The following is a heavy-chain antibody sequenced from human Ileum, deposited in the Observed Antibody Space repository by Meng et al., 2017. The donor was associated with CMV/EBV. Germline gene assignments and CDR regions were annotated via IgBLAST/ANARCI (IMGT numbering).Heavy chain of an antibody. CDR1: GFHFSGSA. CDR2: IRSKANTYAT. J-gene: IGHJ4*02. CDR3: TRHTSVLGDY. Sequence: CVVSGFHFSGSAMHWVRQASGKGLEWVGHIRSKANTYATAYAAPVKGRFTISRDDSKNTAYLQMNSLKTEDTAVYYCTRHTSVLGDYWGQGTLDTVSS. V-gene: IGHV3-73*01. D-gene: IGHD2-8*01.